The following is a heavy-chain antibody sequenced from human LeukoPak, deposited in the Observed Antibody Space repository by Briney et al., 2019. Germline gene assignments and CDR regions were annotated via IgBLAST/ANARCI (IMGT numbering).Heavy chain of an antibody. CDR3: ARVTTMLRAPNAFDI. Sequence: GGSLRLPCAASGFTFSDYYMSWIRQAPGKGLEWVSYISSSGSTIYYADSVKGRFTISRDNAKNSLYLQMNSLRAEDTAVYYCARVTTMLRAPNAFDIWGRGTMVTVSS. CDR1: GFTFSDYY. V-gene: IGHV3-11*01. CDR2: ISSSGSTI. J-gene: IGHJ3*02. D-gene: IGHD3-10*01.